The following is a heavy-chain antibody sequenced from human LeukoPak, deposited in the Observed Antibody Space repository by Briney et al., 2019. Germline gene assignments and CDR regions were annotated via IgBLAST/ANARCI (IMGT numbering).Heavy chain of an antibody. J-gene: IGHJ4*02. CDR1: GFTFSGYG. D-gene: IGHD3-9*01. CDR3: AKGNYDILTGYLYYFDY. Sequence: PGGSLRLSCAASGFTFSGYGMSWVRQAPGRGLEWVSAISGSGTSTYYADSVKGRFTISRDNSKNTLYLQMNSPRAEDTAVYYCAKGNYDILTGYLYYFDYWGQGTLVTVSS. V-gene: IGHV3-23*01. CDR2: ISGSGTST.